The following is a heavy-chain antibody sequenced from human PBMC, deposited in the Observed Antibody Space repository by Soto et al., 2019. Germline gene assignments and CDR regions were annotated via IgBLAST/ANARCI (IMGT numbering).Heavy chain of an antibody. J-gene: IGHJ4*02. D-gene: IGHD3-3*01. V-gene: IGHV4-61*08. CDR2: VYHTGRT. CDR3: ARDFAYFDS. CDR1: GGSISSGGYY. Sequence: SETLSLTCTVSGGSISSGGYYWSWIRQHPGKGLEWIGYVYHTGRTSYNPSLKSRVSISMDTSKNQFSLNLDSVTAADTAVYFCARDFAYFDSWGQGTLVTVSS.